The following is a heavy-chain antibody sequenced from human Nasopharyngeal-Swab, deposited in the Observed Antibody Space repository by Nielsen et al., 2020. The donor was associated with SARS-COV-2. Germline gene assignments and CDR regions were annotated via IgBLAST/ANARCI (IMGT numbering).Heavy chain of an antibody. CDR3: ARDRTDYDFWSHYYTYYLDF. J-gene: IGHJ4*02. CDR2: ISISGATT. V-gene: IGHV3-23*01. Sequence: GESLKISCAASGFTFSNSAMCWVRQAPGKGLEWVSGISISGATTFYADSVKGRFTISRDNDRNTVYLQMNSLRAEDTAVYYCARDRTDYDFWSHYYTYYLDFWGQGTLVTVSS. CDR1: GFTFSNSA. D-gene: IGHD3-3*01.